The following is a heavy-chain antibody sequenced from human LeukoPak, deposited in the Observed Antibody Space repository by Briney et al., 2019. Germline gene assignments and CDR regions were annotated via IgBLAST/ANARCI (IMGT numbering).Heavy chain of an antibody. CDR2: IYFTGST. CDR3: AGYHTYNSGTFHNALDY. V-gene: IGHV4-39*01. Sequence: SETLSLTCTVSGDSISNGGLSWGWIRQPPGKGLEWIGSIYFTGSTYYNSSLKSRVTMSVDTSKNQFSLKLSSVTASDTAIYHCAGYHTYNSGTFHNALDYWGQGIPVAVSS. J-gene: IGHJ4*02. CDR1: GDSISNGGLS. D-gene: IGHD3-10*01.